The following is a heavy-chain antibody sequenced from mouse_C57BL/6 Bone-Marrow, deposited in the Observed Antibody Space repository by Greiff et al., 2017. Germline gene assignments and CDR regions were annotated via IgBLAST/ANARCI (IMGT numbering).Heavy chain of an antibody. CDR2: ISSGSSTI. CDR3: ATYYSNYLFAY. CDR1: GFTFSDYG. V-gene: IGHV5-17*01. Sequence: EVMLVESGGGLVKPGGSLKLSCAASGFTFSDYGMHWVRQAPEKGLEWVAYISSGSSTIYYADTVKGRFTISRDNAKNTLFLQMTSLRSEDTAMYYCATYYSNYLFAYWGQGTLVTVSA. J-gene: IGHJ3*01. D-gene: IGHD2-5*01.